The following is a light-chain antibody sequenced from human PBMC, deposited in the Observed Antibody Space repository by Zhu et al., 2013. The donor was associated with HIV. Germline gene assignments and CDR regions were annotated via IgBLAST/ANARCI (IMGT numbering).Light chain of an antibody. CDR2: WAS. CDR1: QSVLYSSNNKNY. CDR3: QQYNNWPPLT. V-gene: IGKV4-1*01. Sequence: DIVMTQSPDSLAVSLGERATINCKSSQSVLYSSNNKNYLAWYQQNPGQPPKLLIYWASTRESGVPDRFSGSGSGTDFTLTISSLQAEDFAVYYCQQYNNWPPLTFAGGTKVEIK. J-gene: IGKJ4*01.